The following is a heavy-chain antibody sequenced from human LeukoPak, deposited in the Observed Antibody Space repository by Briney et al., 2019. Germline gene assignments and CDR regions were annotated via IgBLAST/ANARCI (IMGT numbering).Heavy chain of an antibody. Sequence: GGSLRRSCAASGFTCSSYEMNWVRQAPGRGREWGSYISSSGSTIYYADSVKVRFTISRDNAKNSLYLQMNSLRAEDTAVYYCARERCSSTSCYGTYFDYWGQGTLVTVSS. CDR3: ARERCSSTSCYGTYFDY. CDR2: ISSSGSTI. V-gene: IGHV3-48*03. CDR1: GFTCSSYE. D-gene: IGHD2-2*01. J-gene: IGHJ4*02.